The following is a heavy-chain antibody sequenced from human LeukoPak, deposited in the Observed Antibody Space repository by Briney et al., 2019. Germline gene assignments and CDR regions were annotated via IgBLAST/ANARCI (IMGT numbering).Heavy chain of an antibody. J-gene: IGHJ4*02. CDR2: INPSGGST. Sequence: GASVKVSCKASGYTFTSYYMHWVRQAPGQGLEWMGIINPSGGSTSYAQKFQGRVTMTRDTSTSTVYMELSSLRSEDTAVYYCARGLITGTTTAGLDYWGPGTLVTVSS. CDR3: ARGLITGTTTAGLDY. CDR1: GYTFTSYY. V-gene: IGHV1-46*01. D-gene: IGHD1-20*01.